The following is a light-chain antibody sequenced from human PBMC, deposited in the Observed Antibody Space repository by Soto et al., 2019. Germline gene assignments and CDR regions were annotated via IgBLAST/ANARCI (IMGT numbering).Light chain of an antibody. J-gene: IGLJ1*01. CDR2: DVS. Sequence: QSVLTQPASLSGSPGQSITISCSGTSSDVGGYNYVSWYQQHPGKAPKLMIYDVSDRPSGVSSRFSGSKSGNTASLTISGLQAEDEADYYCTSYARSNSYVFGTGTKVTVL. CDR3: TSYARSNSYV. V-gene: IGLV2-14*03. CDR1: SSDVGGYNY.